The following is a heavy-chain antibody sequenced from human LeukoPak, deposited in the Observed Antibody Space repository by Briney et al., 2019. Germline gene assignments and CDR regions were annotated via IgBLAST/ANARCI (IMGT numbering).Heavy chain of an antibody. V-gene: IGHV1-2*04. J-gene: IGHJ4*02. Sequence: ASVKVSCKASGYTFTGYYMHWVRQAPGQGLEWMGWINPNSGGTNYAQKFQGWVTMTRDTSISTAYMELSRLRSGDTAVYYCARDPVYSGSYYVDHYFDYWGQGTLVTVSS. D-gene: IGHD1-26*01. CDR2: INPNSGGT. CDR1: GYTFTGYY. CDR3: ARDPVYSGSYYVDHYFDY.